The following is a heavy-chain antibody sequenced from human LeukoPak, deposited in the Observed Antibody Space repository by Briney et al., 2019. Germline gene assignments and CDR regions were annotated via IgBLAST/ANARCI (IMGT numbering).Heavy chain of an antibody. V-gene: IGHV4-34*01. CDR3: ARRPHYYDSSGYLDY. Sequence: SETLSLTCAVYGGSFSGYYWSWIRQPPGKGLEWIGEINHSGSTNYNPSLKSRVTISVDTSKNQFSPKLSSVTAADTAVYYCARRPHYYDSSGYLDYWGQGTLVTVSS. D-gene: IGHD3-22*01. CDR1: GGSFSGYY. J-gene: IGHJ4*02. CDR2: INHSGST.